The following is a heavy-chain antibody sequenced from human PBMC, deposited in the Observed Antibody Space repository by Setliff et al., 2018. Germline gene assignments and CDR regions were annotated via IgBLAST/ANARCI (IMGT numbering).Heavy chain of an antibody. CDR3: ALEEYTSRWTKRFDP. CDR2: INPSGGST. V-gene: IGHV1-46*01. J-gene: IGHJ5*02. Sequence: ASVKVSCKASGYTFTSYYMHWVRQAPGQGLEWMGIINPSGGSTSYAQKFQGRVTMTRDTSTSTVYMELSSLRSEDTAVYYCALEEYTSRWTKRFDPWGQGTLVTVSS. D-gene: IGHD6-13*01. CDR1: GYTFTSYY.